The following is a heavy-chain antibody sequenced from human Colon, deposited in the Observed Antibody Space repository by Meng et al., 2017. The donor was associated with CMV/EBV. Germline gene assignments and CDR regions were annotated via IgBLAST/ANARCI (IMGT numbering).Heavy chain of an antibody. D-gene: IGHD2-21*01. Sequence: GGSLRLSCAASTFTLTNYWMHWVRQVPGKGLVWVSRINSDATTINYADSVKGRFTISRDNTKNTLYLQMNALRAEDTAVHYCARGHILDYWGQGTVVTVSS. V-gene: IGHV3-74*01. J-gene: IGHJ4*02. CDR1: TFTLTNYW. CDR3: ARGHILDY. CDR2: INSDATTI.